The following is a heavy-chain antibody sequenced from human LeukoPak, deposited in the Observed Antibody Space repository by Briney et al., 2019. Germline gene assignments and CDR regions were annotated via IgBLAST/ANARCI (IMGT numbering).Heavy chain of an antibody. Sequence: SETPSLTCTVSGGSINNYYWSWIRQPPGKGLEWIGNIYYNGSTNYNPSLKSRVTISVDTSKNQFSLKVGSVTAADTAVYYCAREGSPYYYDSSGYYDDYWGQGTLVTVSS. J-gene: IGHJ4*02. V-gene: IGHV4-59*12. CDR2: IYYNGST. D-gene: IGHD3-22*01. CDR3: AREGSPYYYDSSGYYDDY. CDR1: GGSINNYY.